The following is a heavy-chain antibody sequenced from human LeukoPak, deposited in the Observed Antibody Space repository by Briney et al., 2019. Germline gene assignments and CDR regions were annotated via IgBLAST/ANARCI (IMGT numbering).Heavy chain of an antibody. CDR2: INSDGSST. J-gene: IGHJ4*02. CDR3: ARGPSGWGSLDS. V-gene: IGHV3-74*01. CDR1: GFTFSSYW. Sequence: PGGSLRLSCAASGFTFSSYWMHWVRQAPGKGLVWVPRINSDGSSTNYADSVKGRFTISRDNAKSTLYLQVKSLRAEDTAVYYCARGPSGWGSLDSWGQGTLVTVSS. D-gene: IGHD7-27*01.